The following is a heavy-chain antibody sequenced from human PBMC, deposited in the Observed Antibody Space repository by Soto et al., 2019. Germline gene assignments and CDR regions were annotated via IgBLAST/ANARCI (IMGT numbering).Heavy chain of an antibody. V-gene: IGHV1-69*01. J-gene: IGHJ4*02. CDR3: ARGWGYDSTDYYYAY. CDR2: IIPIFGTA. CDR1: GGSFNRHT. Sequence: QVQLVQSGAEVRKPGSSVRVSCKASGGSFNRHTISWVRQAPGQGLEWMGGIIPIFGTANNAQKFQGRVTIIADESTSTVYMELSRLRSDDTAIYYCARGWGYDSTDYYYAYWGQGTLVIVSS. D-gene: IGHD3-22*01.